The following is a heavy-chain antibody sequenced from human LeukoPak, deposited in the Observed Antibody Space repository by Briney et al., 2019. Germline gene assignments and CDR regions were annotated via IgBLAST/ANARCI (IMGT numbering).Heavy chain of an antibody. J-gene: IGHJ4*02. CDR2: ISPYSGDT. CDR1: VYTFSNFG. D-gene: IGHD5-12*01. V-gene: IGHV1-18*01. Sequence: GASVKVSCKASVYTFSNFGISWVRQAPGQGLEWMGWISPYSGDTNYAQEFQGRISMTTDTSTNTAYMELRSLKSDDTAVYYCARESLRPTWGQGTLVTVSS. CDR3: ARESLRPT.